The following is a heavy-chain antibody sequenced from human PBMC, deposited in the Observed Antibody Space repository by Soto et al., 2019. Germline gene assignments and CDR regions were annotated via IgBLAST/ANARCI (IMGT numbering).Heavy chain of an antibody. J-gene: IGHJ6*02. CDR1: GGFVSRASYY. D-gene: IGHD3-10*01. Sequence: PSGTLSVTCTVSGGFVSRASYYWSWIRQAPGKGLEWIGYIHYIESTNYNPSLKSRVIMSVDTPKNEFSLKLTSVTAADTAVYYCARELIRGDGPYYYYGLDVWGQGTTVT. CDR3: ARELIRGDGPYYYYGLDV. CDR2: IHYIEST. V-gene: IGHV4-61*01.